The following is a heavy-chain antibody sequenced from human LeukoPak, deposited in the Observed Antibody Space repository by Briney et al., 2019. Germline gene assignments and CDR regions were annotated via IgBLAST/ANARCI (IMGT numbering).Heavy chain of an antibody. CDR2: IYYSGST. D-gene: IGHD6-13*01. V-gene: IGHV4-59*01. CDR1: GGSISGYY. CDR3: ARDRDSSWYYDY. Sequence: SETLSLTCTVSGGSISGYYWTWIRQPPGNGLEWIGYIYYSGSTNYNPSLKSRVTISVDTSKNQIFLKLTSVTAADTAVYYCARDRDSSWYYDYWGQGTLVTVSS. J-gene: IGHJ4*02.